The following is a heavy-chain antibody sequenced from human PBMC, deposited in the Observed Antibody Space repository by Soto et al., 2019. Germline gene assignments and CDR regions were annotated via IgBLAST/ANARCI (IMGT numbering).Heavy chain of an antibody. CDR1: NGSVSSDPFD. CDR3: ARFAKEENPKVGSWYYFDY. V-gene: IGHV4-31*03. Sequence: SETLSLTCTVSNGSVSSDPFDWRWIRQHPGKGLEWIRNIYYSGSTYYNPSLKSRVTISVDTSKNQFSLKLSSVTAADTAVYYYARFAKEENPKVGSWYYFDYWGQGTRVTVSS. D-gene: IGHD6-13*01. J-gene: IGHJ4*02. CDR2: IYYSGST.